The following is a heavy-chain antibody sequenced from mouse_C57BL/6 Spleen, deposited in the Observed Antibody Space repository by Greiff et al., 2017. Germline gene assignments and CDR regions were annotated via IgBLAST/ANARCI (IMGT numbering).Heavy chain of an antibody. CDR2: INPSNGGT. CDR3: AREGNYSSYAMDY. Sequence: QVQLQQPGTELVKPGASVKLSCKASGYTFTSYWMHWVKQRPGQGLEWIGNINPSNGGTNYNEKFKSKATLTVDKSSSTAYMQLSILTSEDSAVYYCAREGNYSSYAMDYWGQGTSVTVSS. D-gene: IGHD2-12*01. V-gene: IGHV1-53*01. J-gene: IGHJ4*01. CDR1: GYTFTSYW.